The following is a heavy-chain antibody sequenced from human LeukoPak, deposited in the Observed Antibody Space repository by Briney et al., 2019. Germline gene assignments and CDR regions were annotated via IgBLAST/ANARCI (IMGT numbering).Heavy chain of an antibody. J-gene: IGHJ5*02. CDR1: GYTFTNYD. D-gene: IGHD3-22*01. CDR2: MNPNSGNT. CDR3: ARGDYYDSSGYSSFFDP. V-gene: IGHV1-8*01. Sequence: ASVKVSCKASGYTFTNYDINWVRQATGQGLEWMGWMNPNSGNTGYAQKFQGRVTMTRNTSISTAYMELSSLRYEDTAVYYCARGDYYDSSGYSSFFDPWGQGTLVTVSS.